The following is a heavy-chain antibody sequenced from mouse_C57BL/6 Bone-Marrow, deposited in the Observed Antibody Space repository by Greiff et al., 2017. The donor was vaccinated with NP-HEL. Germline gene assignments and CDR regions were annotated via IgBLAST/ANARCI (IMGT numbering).Heavy chain of an antibody. J-gene: IGHJ4*01. CDR1: GFSLSTSHMG. Sequence: QVTLNESGPGILQPSQTLSLTCSFSGFSLSTSHMGIGWIRQPSGKGLEWLAHIWWNDDKYYNPSLKRRLTISKDTSNNQVFLKITSVDTADTATYYWAQIMVTTRGYYAMDYWGQGTSVTVSS. V-gene: IGHV8-5*01. D-gene: IGHD2-2*01. CDR2: IWWNDDK. CDR3: AQIMVTTRGYYAMDY.